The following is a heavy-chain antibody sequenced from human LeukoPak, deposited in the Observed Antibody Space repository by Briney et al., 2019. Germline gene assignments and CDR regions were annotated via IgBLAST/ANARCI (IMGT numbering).Heavy chain of an antibody. CDR2: INHSGST. D-gene: IGHD3-10*01. Sequence: SETLSLTCAVYGGSFSGYYWSWIRQPPGKGLEWIGEINHSGSTNYNPSLKSRVTISVDTSKNQFSLKLRPVTAAGTAVYYCARGPSMVRGVIIGPNWFDPWGQGTLVTVSS. V-gene: IGHV4-34*01. CDR1: GGSFSGYY. CDR3: ARGPSMVRGVIIGPNWFDP. J-gene: IGHJ5*02.